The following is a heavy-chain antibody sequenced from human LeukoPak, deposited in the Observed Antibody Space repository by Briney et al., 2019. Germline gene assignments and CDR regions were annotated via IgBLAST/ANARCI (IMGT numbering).Heavy chain of an antibody. CDR1: GFTFSSYG. CDR2: IWYDGSNK. D-gene: IGHD3-10*01. J-gene: IGHJ6*02. CDR3: ARVRITMVRGVSRGMDV. Sequence: GGSLRLSCAASGFTFSSYGMHWVRQAPGKGLEWVAVIWYDGSNKYYADSVKGRFTISRDNSKNTLYLQMNSLRAEDTAVYYCARVRITMVRGVSRGMDVWGQGTTVTVSS. V-gene: IGHV3-33*01.